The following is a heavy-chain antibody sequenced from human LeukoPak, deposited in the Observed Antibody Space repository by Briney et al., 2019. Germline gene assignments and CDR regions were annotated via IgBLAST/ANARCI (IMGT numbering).Heavy chain of an antibody. J-gene: IGHJ4*02. CDR2: ISGSGGST. D-gene: IGHD1-1*01. CDR3: ATLSAGH. Sequence: PGGSLRLSCAASGFTVSSNYMSWVRQASGKGLEWVSGISGSGGSTYYADSVKGRFTISRDNSKNTLYLQMNSLRAEDTAVYYCATLSAGHWGQATLVTVSS. CDR1: GFTVSSNY. V-gene: IGHV3-23*01.